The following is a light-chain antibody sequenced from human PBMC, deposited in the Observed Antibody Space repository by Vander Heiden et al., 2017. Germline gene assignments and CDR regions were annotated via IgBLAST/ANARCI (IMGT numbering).Light chain of an antibody. Sequence: QSALTHPASVSASPGHSITISCTGTSSDVGGYNVVSWYQQHPGKAPKLMIYDVSNRPSGVSNRFSGSKSGNTASLPISGLQAEDEADYYCSSYTSSSTLVFGGGTKLTVL. J-gene: IGLJ2*01. CDR1: SSDVGGYNV. CDR2: DVS. V-gene: IGLV2-14*01. CDR3: SSYTSSSTLV.